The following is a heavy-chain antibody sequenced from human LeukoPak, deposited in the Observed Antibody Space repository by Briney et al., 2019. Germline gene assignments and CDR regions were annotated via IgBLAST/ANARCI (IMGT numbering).Heavy chain of an antibody. V-gene: IGHV3-21*01. D-gene: IGHD2-21*01. Sequence: GGSLRLSCAASGFTSSSYSMNWVRQAPGKGLEWVSSISSSGIYIYYADSVKGRFTISRDNAKNSLYLQMNSLRAEDTGVYYCAQAIGRVVGTFDFWGQGTLVTVSS. J-gene: IGHJ4*02. CDR2: ISSSGIYI. CDR1: GFTSSSYS. CDR3: AQAIGRVVGTFDF.